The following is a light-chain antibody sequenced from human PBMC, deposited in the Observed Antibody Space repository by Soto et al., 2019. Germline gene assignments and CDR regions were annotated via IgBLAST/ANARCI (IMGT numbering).Light chain of an antibody. CDR1: SSDVVGYNY. Sequence: QSALTQPASVSGSPGQSITISCTGTSSDVVGYNYVSWYQQHPGKAPKLMIYEVSNRPSGVSNRFSGSKSGNTASLTISGLQAEDDADYYCSSYTSSSTLDVFGTGTKLTVL. J-gene: IGLJ1*01. CDR3: SSYTSSSTLDV. V-gene: IGLV2-14*01. CDR2: EVS.